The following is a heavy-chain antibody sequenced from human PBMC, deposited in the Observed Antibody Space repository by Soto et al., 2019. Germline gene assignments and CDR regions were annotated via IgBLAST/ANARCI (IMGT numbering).Heavy chain of an antibody. D-gene: IGHD2-21*02. CDR2: INPSGGST. Sequence: ASVKVSCKASGYTFTSYYMHWVRQAPGQGLEWMGIINPSGGSTSYAQKFQGRVTMTRDTSTSTVYMELSSLRSEDTAVYYCARSCGGDCYFRWFDPWGQGTLVTVSS. CDR1: GYTFTSYY. V-gene: IGHV1-46*01. J-gene: IGHJ5*02. CDR3: ARSCGGDCYFRWFDP.